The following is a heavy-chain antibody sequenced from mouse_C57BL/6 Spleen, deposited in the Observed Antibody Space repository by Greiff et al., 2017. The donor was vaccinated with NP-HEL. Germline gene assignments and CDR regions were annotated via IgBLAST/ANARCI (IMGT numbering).Heavy chain of an antibody. D-gene: IGHD1-1*01. CDR1: GFTFSSYA. Sequence: EVKLVESGGGLVKPGGSLKLSCAASGFTFSSYAMSWVRQTPEKRLEWVATISDGGSYTYYPDNVKGRFTITRDNAKNNLYLQMSILKSEDTAMYYCAREYYYDTHWYFDVWGTGTTVTVSS. V-gene: IGHV5-4*01. CDR2: ISDGGSYT. CDR3: AREYYYDTHWYFDV. J-gene: IGHJ1*03.